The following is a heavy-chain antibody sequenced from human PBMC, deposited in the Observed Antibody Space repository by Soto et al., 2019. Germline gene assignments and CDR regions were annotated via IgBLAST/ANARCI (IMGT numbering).Heavy chain of an antibody. CDR2: IYYSGST. D-gene: IGHD2-2*01. J-gene: IGHJ5*02. V-gene: IGHV4-31*03. Sequence: QVQLQESGPGLVKPSQTLSLTCTVSGGSISSGGYYWSRIRQHPGKGLEWIGYIYYSGSTYYNPSLKSRVTISVDTSKNQFSLKLSSVTAADTAVYYCARGRKDIVVVPAATNWFDPWGQGTLVTVSS. CDR3: ARGRKDIVVVPAATNWFDP. CDR1: GGSISSGGYY.